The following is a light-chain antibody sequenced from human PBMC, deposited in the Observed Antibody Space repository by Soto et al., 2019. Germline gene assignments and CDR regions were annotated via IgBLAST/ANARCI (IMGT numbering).Light chain of an antibody. J-gene: IGLJ2*01. Sequence: QSALTQPASVSGSPGQSITISCTGTSSDIGAYNYVSWYQQYPGKVPKLVISEVSYRPSGVSNRFSGSKSGNTASLTISGLLTEDEADYYCSSYTSSSTLVFDGGTKLTVL. CDR2: EVS. CDR3: SSYTSSSTLV. V-gene: IGLV2-14*01. CDR1: SSDIGAYNY.